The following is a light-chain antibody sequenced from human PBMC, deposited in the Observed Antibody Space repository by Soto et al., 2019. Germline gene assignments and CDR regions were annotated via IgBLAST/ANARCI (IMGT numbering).Light chain of an antibody. J-gene: IGKJ1*01. V-gene: IGKV3-15*01. CDR3: QQYNNLWT. CDR1: QSVSSN. CDR2: GAS. Sequence: EIVMTQSPATLSVSPGERATLSCRASQSVSSNLAWYQQKPGQAPRLLIYGASTRATAIPARFSGSGSGTEFTLTISSLQSEDSAVYYCQQYNNLWTFGQGTKVEIK.